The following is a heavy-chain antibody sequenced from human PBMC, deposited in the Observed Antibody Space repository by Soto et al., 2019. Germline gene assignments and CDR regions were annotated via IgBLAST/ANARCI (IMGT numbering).Heavy chain of an antibody. Sequence: GGSLRLSCAASGFTFSSYSMNWVRQAPGKGLEWVSYISSSSSTIYYADSVKGRFTISRDNAKNSLYLQMNSLRAEDTAVYYCARGIVVVPGAFDIWGQGTMVTVSS. CDR2: ISSSSSTI. CDR3: ARGIVVVPGAFDI. CDR1: GFTFSSYS. V-gene: IGHV3-48*01. D-gene: IGHD2-2*01. J-gene: IGHJ3*02.